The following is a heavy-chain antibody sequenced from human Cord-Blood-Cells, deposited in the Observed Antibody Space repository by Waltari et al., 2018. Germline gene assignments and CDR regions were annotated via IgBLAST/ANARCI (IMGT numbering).Heavy chain of an antibody. J-gene: IGHJ4*02. Sequence: QVQLVESGGGVVQPGRSLRLSCAGSGFTFSNHGLPLVRQAPGKWLEWVAVILYDGNNKYDADSVKGRFTISRDNSKNTLYLQMNSLRAEDTAVYYCARGSWYYFDYWGQGTLVTVSS. V-gene: IGHV3-33*01. CDR1: GFTFSNHG. CDR2: ILYDGNNK. D-gene: IGHD6-13*01. CDR3: ARGSWYYFDY.